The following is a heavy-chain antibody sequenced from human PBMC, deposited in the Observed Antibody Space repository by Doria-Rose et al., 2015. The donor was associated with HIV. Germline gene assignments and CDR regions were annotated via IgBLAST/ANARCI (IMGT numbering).Heavy chain of an antibody. V-gene: IGHV2-26*01. CDR2: IFSDDDR. D-gene: IGHD6-13*01. Sequence: QITLKESGPVLVKPTETLTLTCTVSGVSLSSPGMGVSWIRQPPGKALEWLANIFSDDDRSYKTSLKSRLTISRGTSNGQVVLTMTDMDPVDTATYYCARIKSSRWYHKYYFDFWGQGTLVIVSA. CDR1: GVSLSSPGMG. J-gene: IGHJ4*02. CDR3: ARIKSSRWYHKYYFDF.